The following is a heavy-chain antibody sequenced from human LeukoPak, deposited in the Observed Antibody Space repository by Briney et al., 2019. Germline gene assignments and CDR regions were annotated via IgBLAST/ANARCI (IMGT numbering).Heavy chain of an antibody. CDR2: ISYDGSNK. CDR3: ARDGHPGDAFDI. D-gene: IGHD3-10*01. Sequence: GGSLRLSCAASGFTFSSYGMHWVRQAPGKGLEWVAVISYDGSNKYYADSVKGRFTISRDNSKNTLYLQMNSLRAEDTAVYYCARDGHPGDAFDIWGQGTMVTVSS. CDR1: GFTFSSYG. V-gene: IGHV3-30*03. J-gene: IGHJ3*02.